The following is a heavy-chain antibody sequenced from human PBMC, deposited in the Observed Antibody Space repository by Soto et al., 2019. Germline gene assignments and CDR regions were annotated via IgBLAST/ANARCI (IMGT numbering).Heavy chain of an antibody. Sequence: SETLSLTCTVSGGSISSYYWSWIRQPAGKGLEWIGRIYTSGSTNYNPSLKSRVTMSVDTSENQFSLKLSSVTAADTAVYYCARACSSNSCYDVFDYWGQGTLVTVSS. CDR1: GGSISSYY. D-gene: IGHD2-2*01. J-gene: IGHJ4*02. V-gene: IGHV4-4*07. CDR2: IYTSGST. CDR3: ARACSSNSCYDVFDY.